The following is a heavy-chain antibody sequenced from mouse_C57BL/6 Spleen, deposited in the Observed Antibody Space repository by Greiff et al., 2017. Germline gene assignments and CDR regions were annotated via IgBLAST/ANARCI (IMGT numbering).Heavy chain of an antibody. CDR3: ARLGYDYDGAY. J-gene: IGHJ3*01. Sequence: VQLQQPGAELVKPGASVKLSCKASGYTFTSYWMQWVKQRPGQGLEWIGEIDPSDSYTNYNQKFTGKATLTVDTSSSTAYMQLSSLASEDSAVYYCARLGYDYDGAYWGQGTLVTVSA. D-gene: IGHD2-4*01. V-gene: IGHV1-50*01. CDR2: IDPSDSYT. CDR1: GYTFTSYW.